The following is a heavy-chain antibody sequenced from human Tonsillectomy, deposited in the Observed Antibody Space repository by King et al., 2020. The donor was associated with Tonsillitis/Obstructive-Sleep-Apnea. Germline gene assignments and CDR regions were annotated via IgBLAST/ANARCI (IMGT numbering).Heavy chain of an antibody. Sequence: VQLQESGPGLVKPSETLSLTCTVSGGSISSYYWSWIRQPPGKGLEWIGYIYYSGSTNYNPSLKSRVTISVDTSKNQFSLKLSSVTAADTAVYYCARLGGYGDSYYYYYMDVWGKGTTVTVSS. CDR3: ARLGGYGDSYYYYYMDV. CDR2: IYYSGST. D-gene: IGHD4-17*01. V-gene: IGHV4-59*08. CDR1: GGSISSYY. J-gene: IGHJ6*03.